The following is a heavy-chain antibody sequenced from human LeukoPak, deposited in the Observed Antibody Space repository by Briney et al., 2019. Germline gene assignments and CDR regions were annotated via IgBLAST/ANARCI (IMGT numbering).Heavy chain of an antibody. CDR3: ARHKTGARGFDI. CDR2: INHSGST. Sequence: SQTLSLTCTVSGGSISSGGYYWSWIRQPPGKGLEWIGEINHSGSTSYNPSLKSRVTISVDTSKNQFSLKLTSVTAADTAVFYCARHKTGARGFDIWGQGTMVTVSS. V-gene: IGHV4-39*01. CDR1: GGSISSGGYY. D-gene: IGHD3-10*01. J-gene: IGHJ3*02.